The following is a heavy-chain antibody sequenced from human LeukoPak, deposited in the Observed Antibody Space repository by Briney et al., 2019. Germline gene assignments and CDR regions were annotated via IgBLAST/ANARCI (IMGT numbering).Heavy chain of an antibody. CDR2: IKQDGSEK. V-gene: IGHV3-7*04. CDR3: ARDQPYSSGWSDAFDI. D-gene: IGHD6-19*01. CDR1: GFTFSSYW. J-gene: IGHJ3*02. Sequence: GRSLRLSCAASGFTFSSYWMSWVRQAPGKGLEWVANIKQDGSEKYYVDSVKGRFTISRDNAKNSLYLQMNSLRAEDTAVYYCARDQPYSSGWSDAFDIWGQGTMVTVSS.